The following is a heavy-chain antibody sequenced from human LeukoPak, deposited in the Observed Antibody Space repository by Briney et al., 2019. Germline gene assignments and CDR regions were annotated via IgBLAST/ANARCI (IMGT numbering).Heavy chain of an antibody. Sequence: PGGSLRLSCAASGFTFSIYGMHWVRQAPGKGLEWVAFTRYDGSNKYYADSVKGRFTISRDNSKNALYLQMNSLRAEDTAVYYCAKDLRVVVPAAHITPGWFDPRGQGTLVTVSS. CDR1: GFTFSIYG. V-gene: IGHV3-30*02. J-gene: IGHJ5*02. CDR3: AKDLRVVVPAAHITPGWFDP. CDR2: TRYDGSNK. D-gene: IGHD2-2*01.